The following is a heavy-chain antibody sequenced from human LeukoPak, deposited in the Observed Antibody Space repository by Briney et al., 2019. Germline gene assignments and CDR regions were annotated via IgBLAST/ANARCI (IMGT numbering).Heavy chain of an antibody. D-gene: IGHD5-18*01. CDR3: ARDRGYSYGFDY. Sequence: GGSLRLSCAASGFSFRSDGMNWVRQAPGKGLEWVSSISSSSSYIYYADSVKGRFTISRDNAKNSLYLQMNSLRAEDTAVYYCARDRGYSYGFDYWGQGTLVTVSS. CDR1: GFSFRSDG. CDR2: ISSSSSYI. J-gene: IGHJ4*02. V-gene: IGHV3-21*01.